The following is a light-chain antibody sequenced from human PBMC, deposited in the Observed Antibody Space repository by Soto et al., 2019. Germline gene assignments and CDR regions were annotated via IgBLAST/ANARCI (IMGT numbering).Light chain of an antibody. CDR2: KAS. CDR1: QSISTW. Sequence: DIQMTQSPSTLSASVGDRVTITCRASQSISTWLAWYQQKPGKAPKFLIYKASILESGVPSRFSGSGSGTEFTLTISSLQPDDFASYYCQQYNTYPWTFGQGTKVEL. V-gene: IGKV1-5*03. J-gene: IGKJ1*01. CDR3: QQYNTYPWT.